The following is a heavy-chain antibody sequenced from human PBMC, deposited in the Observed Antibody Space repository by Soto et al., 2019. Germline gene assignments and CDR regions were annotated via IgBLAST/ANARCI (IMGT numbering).Heavy chain of an antibody. D-gene: IGHD6-19*01. CDR2: ISGSGGYT. Sequence: EVQLLESGGGLGQPGGSLRLSCAASGFTFSSYAMSWVRQAPGKGLEWVSAISGSGGYTYYADSVKGRFTISRDNSKNKLYLQMNSLRAEDTAVYYCAKGPAVAGGYDPWGQGTLVTVSS. V-gene: IGHV3-23*01. CDR1: GFTFSSYA. CDR3: AKGPAVAGGYDP. J-gene: IGHJ5*02.